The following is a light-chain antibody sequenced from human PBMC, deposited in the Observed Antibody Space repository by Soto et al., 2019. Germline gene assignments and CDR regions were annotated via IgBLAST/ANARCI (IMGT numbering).Light chain of an antibody. CDR1: QSISGTY. J-gene: IGKJ4*01. CDR2: DAS. Sequence: IGLTQSAGTLSLSTGERATLSCRASQSISGTYLAWYQQKPGQAPRLLIYDASSRATGIPDRFSGGGSGTDFTLTISRLEPEDFAVYYCQQFSSYPLTFGGGSKVDI. CDR3: QQFSSYPLT. V-gene: IGKV3-20*01.